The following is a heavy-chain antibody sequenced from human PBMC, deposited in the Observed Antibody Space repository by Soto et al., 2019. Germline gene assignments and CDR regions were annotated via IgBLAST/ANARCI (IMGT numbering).Heavy chain of an antibody. J-gene: IGHJ6*02. Sequence: GASVKVSCKASGYTFTSYGISWVRQAPGQGLEWMGWISAYNGNTNYAQKLQGRVTMTTDTSTSTAYMELRSLRSDDTAVYYCARDDYYGSGAAPPYYGMDVWGQGTTVTVSS. CDR1: GYTFTSYG. CDR3: ARDDYYGSGAAPPYYGMDV. CDR2: ISAYNGNT. D-gene: IGHD3-10*01. V-gene: IGHV1-18*01.